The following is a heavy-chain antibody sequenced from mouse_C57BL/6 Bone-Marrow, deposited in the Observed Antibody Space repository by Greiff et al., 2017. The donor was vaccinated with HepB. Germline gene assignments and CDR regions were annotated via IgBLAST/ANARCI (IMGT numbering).Heavy chain of an antibody. Sequence: QVQLQQPGAELVKPGASVKLSCKASGYTFTSYWMHWVKQRPGQGLEWIGMIHPDSGSTNYNEKFKSKATLTVDKSSSTAYMQLSSLTSEDSAVYYCARWNTIIASYAMDYWGQGTSVTVSS. CDR3: ARWNTIIASYAMDY. J-gene: IGHJ4*01. V-gene: IGHV1-64*01. CDR2: IHPDSGST. CDR1: GYTFTSYW. D-gene: IGHD6-1*01.